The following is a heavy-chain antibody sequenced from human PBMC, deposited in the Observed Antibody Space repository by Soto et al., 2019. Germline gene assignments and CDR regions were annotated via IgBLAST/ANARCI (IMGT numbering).Heavy chain of an antibody. D-gene: IGHD2-2*01. V-gene: IGHV3-74*01. CDR3: ARGYCSSTSFDYYYAMDV. CDR2: INNGGGHI. J-gene: IGHJ6*02. CDR1: GFTFSSYW. Sequence: EVQLVESGGDLVQPGGSLRLSCAASGFTFSSYWMYWVRQAPGKGLVWVSRINNGGGHITYADAVKGRFTISRDNAKNTLNLQMSNLRAEDTAAYYCARGYCSSTSFDYYYAMDVWRQGATVKVSS.